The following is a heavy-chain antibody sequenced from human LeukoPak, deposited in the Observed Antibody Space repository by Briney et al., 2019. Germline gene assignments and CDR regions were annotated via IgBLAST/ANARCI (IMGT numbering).Heavy chain of an antibody. CDR2: INYTGLT. D-gene: IGHD5-24*01. V-gene: IGHV4-59*01. CDR1: GGSISTYY. CDR3: ARVVPDGYSDY. J-gene: IGHJ4*02. Sequence: PSETLSLTCTVSGGSISTYYWSWLRQPPGKGLEWIGYINYTGLTNYNPSLTSRLTISVDTSKNQFSLKLSSVTAADAAVYFCARVVPDGYSDYWGQGTLVTVSS.